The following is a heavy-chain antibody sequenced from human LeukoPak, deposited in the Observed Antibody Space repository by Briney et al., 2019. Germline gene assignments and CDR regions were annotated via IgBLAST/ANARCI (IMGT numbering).Heavy chain of an antibody. CDR1: GYTFTSYG. CDR3: ARALLWFGEPSHINY. V-gene: IGHV1-18*01. J-gene: IGHJ4*02. CDR2: ITAYNDNT. D-gene: IGHD3-10*01. Sequence: GASVKVSCKASGYTFTSYGISWVRQAPGQGLEWMGWITAYNDNTNYAQKLKGRVTMTTDTSTSTAYMELRSLRSDDTAVYYCARALLWFGEPSHINYWGQGTLVTASS.